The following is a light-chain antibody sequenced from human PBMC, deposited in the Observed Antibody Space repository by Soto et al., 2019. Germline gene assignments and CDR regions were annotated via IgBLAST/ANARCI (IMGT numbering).Light chain of an antibody. Sequence: EIVLTQSPGTLSLSPGERATLSCRASQSVSSYLAWYQQKFGQAPRLLIYGASSRATGIPDRFSGTGSGTDFTLTISRLEPEDFAVYYCQVYGSSTITFGGGSKVEIK. V-gene: IGKV3-20*01. CDR3: QVYGSSTIT. CDR1: QSVSSY. CDR2: GAS. J-gene: IGKJ4*01.